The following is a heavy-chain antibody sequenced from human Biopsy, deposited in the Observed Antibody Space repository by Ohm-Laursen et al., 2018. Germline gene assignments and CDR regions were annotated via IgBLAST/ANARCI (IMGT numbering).Heavy chain of an antibody. CDR3: AAGSSRNSYYFDY. CDR2: IAIGSIYV. CDR1: GLTFSDFS. V-gene: IGHV3-21*06. J-gene: IGHJ4*02. D-gene: IGHD6-13*01. Sequence: SLRLSCAASGLTFSDFSMNWVRQALGKGLEWVSSIAIGSIYVYYADSVKGRFTISRDNTKNSLSLQMNSLRGEDTAVYYCAAGSSRNSYYFDYWGQGTLVTVSS.